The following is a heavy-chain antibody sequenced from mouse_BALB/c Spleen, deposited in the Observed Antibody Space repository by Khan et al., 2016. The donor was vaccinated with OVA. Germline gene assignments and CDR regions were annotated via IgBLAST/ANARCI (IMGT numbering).Heavy chain of an antibody. CDR2: IWGDGST. D-gene: IGHD2-2*01. CDR1: GLSLTNYG. CDR3: ASIYYGYAWFTY. Sequence: QVQLKESGPGLVAPSQSLSITCTVSGLSLTNYGISWIRQPPGKGLEWLGVIWGDGSTNYHSALISRLSINKDNSKSQVFLKLNSLQTDDTATYYWASIYYGYAWFTYWGQGTLVTVYA. V-gene: IGHV2-3*01. J-gene: IGHJ3*01.